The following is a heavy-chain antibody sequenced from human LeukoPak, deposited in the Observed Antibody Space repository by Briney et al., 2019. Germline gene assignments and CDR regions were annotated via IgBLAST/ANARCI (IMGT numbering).Heavy chain of an antibody. CDR3: ASSPMLFY. J-gene: IGHJ4*02. D-gene: IGHD2-2*01. CDR2: INHSGST. CDR1: GGSFSGYY. Sequence: SETLSLTCAVYGGSFSGYYCSWLRQPPGKGLEWIGEINHSGSTNYNPSLKSRVTISVDTSKNQFSLNLSSVTAADTAVYYCASSPMLFYWGQGTLVTVSS. V-gene: IGHV4-34*01.